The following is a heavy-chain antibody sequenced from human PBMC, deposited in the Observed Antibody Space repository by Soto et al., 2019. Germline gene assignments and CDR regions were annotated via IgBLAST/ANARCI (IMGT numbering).Heavy chain of an antibody. CDR1: GFSLSTSGVG. CDR2: IYWDDDK. J-gene: IGHJ3*02. D-gene: IGHD6-19*01. V-gene: IGHV2-5*02. CDR3: AHASSGWYNHPGAFDI. Sequence: QITLKESGPTLVKPTQTLTLTCTFSGFSLSTSGVGVGWIRQPPGKALEWLALIYWDDDKRYSPSLKSRLTITKDTSKNQVVLTMTNMDPVDTATYYCAHASSGWYNHPGAFDIWGQGTMVTVSS.